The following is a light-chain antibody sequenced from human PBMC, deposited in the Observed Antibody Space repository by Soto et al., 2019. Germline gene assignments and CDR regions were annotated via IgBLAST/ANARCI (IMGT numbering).Light chain of an antibody. CDR2: DAS. CDR1: HDISNY. CDR3: QQYDNLPALT. J-gene: IGKJ4*01. V-gene: IGKV1-33*01. Sequence: DIQMTQSPSSLSASVGDRVTITCQASHDISNYLNWYQQKPGKAPKLLIYDASNLETGVPSRFSGSVSGTDFTFTISSLQPEDIATYYCQQYDNLPALTFGGGTKVEIK.